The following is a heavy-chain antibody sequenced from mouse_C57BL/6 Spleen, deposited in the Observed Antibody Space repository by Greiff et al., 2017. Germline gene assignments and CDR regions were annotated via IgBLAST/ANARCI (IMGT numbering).Heavy chain of an antibody. CDR3: ARYDGSYGSSIDY. Sequence: VQLQQPGAELVKPGASVKMSCKASGYTFTSYWMTWVKQRPGQGLEWIGDIYPGSGSTNYNEKFKSKATLTVDTSSSTAYMQLSSLTSEDSAVYYCARYDGSYGSSIDYWGQGTTLTVSS. CDR2: IYPGSGST. D-gene: IGHD1-1*01. CDR1: GYTFTSYW. V-gene: IGHV1-55*01. J-gene: IGHJ2*01.